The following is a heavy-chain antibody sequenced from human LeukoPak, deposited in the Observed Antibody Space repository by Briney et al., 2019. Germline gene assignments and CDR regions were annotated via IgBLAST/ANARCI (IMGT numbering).Heavy chain of an antibody. CDR3: ARGSHYYGSGSYPRLNWFDP. CDR1: GFTFSDYY. CDR2: ISSSGSTI. D-gene: IGHD3-10*01. Sequence: GGSLRLSCAASGFTFSDYYMSWIRQAPGKGLEWVSYISSSGSTIYYADSVKGRFTISRDNAKNSLYLQMNSLRAEDTAVYYCARGSHYYGSGSYPRLNWFDPWGQGTLVTVSS. V-gene: IGHV3-11*04. J-gene: IGHJ5*02.